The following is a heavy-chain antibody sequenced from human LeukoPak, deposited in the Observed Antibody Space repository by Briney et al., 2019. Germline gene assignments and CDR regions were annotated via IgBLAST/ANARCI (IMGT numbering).Heavy chain of an antibody. J-gene: IGHJ4*02. CDR3: ARGTSGLVTTNDY. Sequence: EASVKVSCKASGYTFTSYAMNWVRQAPGQGLEWMGWINTDTGNPTYAQGFTGRFVISLDTSVSTAYLQISSLKAEDTAVYYCARGTSGLVTTNDYWGQGTLVTVSS. D-gene: IGHD3/OR15-3a*01. CDR1: GYTFTSYA. CDR2: INTDTGNP. V-gene: IGHV7-4-1*02.